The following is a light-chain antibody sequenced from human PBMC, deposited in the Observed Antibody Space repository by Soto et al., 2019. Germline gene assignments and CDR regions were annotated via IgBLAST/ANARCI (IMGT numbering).Light chain of an antibody. V-gene: IGLV1-44*01. CDR3: AAWDDSLNGVV. J-gene: IGLJ3*02. CDR1: SSNIGRNT. CDR2: SNN. Sequence: QSVLAQPPSASGTPGQRVTISCSGSSSNIGRNTVNWYQQLPGTAPKLLIYSNNHRPSGVPDRFSGSKSGTSAPLAISGLQSEDEADYYCAAWDDSLNGVVFGGGTKLTVL.